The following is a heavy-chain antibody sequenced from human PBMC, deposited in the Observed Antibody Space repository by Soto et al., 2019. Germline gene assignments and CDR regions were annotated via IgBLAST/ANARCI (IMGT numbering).Heavy chain of an antibody. CDR1: GFTFSSYA. Sequence: GGSLRLSCAASGFTFSSYAMSWVRQAPGKGLEWVSAISGSGGSTYYADSVKGRFTISRDNSKNTLYLQMNSLRAEDTAVYYCAKDRYYDSSGSEYFQHWGQGTLVTVSS. J-gene: IGHJ1*01. D-gene: IGHD3-22*01. CDR3: AKDRYYDSSGSEYFQH. V-gene: IGHV3-23*01. CDR2: ISGSGGST.